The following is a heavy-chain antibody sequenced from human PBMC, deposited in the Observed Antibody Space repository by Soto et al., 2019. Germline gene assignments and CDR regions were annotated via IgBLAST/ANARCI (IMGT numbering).Heavy chain of an antibody. CDR3: TSPAGYSGYDPFDY. CDR2: ISPSSGST. D-gene: IGHD5-12*01. J-gene: IGHJ4*02. Sequence: GASVKVPCKASGYTLTIYYMHWVRQAPGQGLEWMGIISPSSGSTTYAQKLQGRVTMTRDTSTSTVYMELSSLRSEDTAVYYCTSPAGYSGYDPFDYWGQGTLVTVSS. V-gene: IGHV1-46*03. CDR1: GYTLTIYY.